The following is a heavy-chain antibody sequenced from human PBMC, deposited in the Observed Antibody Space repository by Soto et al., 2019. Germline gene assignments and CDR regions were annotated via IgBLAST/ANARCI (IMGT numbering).Heavy chain of an antibody. CDR3: ARDQWELRYFDY. J-gene: IGHJ4*02. Sequence: QVQLVESGGGVVQPGRSLRLCCAASGFTFSSYAMHWVRQAPGKGLEWVAVISYDGSNKYYADSVKGRFTISRDNSKNTLYLQMNSLRAEDTAVYYFARDQWELRYFDYWGQGTLVTVSS. CDR2: ISYDGSNK. D-gene: IGHD1-26*01. CDR1: GFTFSSYA. V-gene: IGHV3-30-3*01.